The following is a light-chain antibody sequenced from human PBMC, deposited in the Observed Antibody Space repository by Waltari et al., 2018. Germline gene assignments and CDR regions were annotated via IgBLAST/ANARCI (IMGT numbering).Light chain of an antibody. CDR2: LGS. V-gene: IGKV2-28*01. J-gene: IGKJ4*01. Sequence: DIVMTQSPLSLPVTPGEPASISCRSSQSLLHSNGYNYLDWYLQKPGQSPHLRIYLGSIRASGVPDRFSGSGSGTDFTLKISRVEAEDVGVYYCMQALQVPPTFGGGTKVEIK. CDR3: MQALQVPPT. CDR1: QSLLHSNGYNY.